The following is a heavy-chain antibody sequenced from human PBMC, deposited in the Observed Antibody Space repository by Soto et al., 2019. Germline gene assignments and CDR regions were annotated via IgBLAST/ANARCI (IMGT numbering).Heavy chain of an antibody. CDR1: GFTFSSYA. Sequence: GGSLRLSCAASGFTFSSYAMSWVRQAPGKGLEWVSAISGSGGSTYYADSVKGRFTISRDNSKNTLYLQMNSLRAEDTAVYYCAKHQQGRELLPLLDYWGQGTLVTVSS. CDR2: ISGSGGST. J-gene: IGHJ4*02. CDR3: AKHQQGRELLPLLDY. D-gene: IGHD1-26*01. V-gene: IGHV3-23*01.